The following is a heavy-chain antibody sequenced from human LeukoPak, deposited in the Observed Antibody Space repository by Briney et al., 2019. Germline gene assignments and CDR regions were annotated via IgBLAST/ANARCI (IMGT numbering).Heavy chain of an antibody. J-gene: IGHJ6*02. Sequence: SETLSLTCTVSGGSISSYYWSWIRQPPGKGLEWIGYIYYSGSTNYNPSLKSRVTISVDTSKNQFPLKLSSVTAADTAVYYCARDHVIGAAAAPRESQYYYYYGMDVWGQGTTVTVSS. V-gene: IGHV4-59*01. CDR3: ARDHVIGAAAAPRESQYYYYYGMDV. CDR1: GGSISSYY. D-gene: IGHD6-13*01. CDR2: IYYSGST.